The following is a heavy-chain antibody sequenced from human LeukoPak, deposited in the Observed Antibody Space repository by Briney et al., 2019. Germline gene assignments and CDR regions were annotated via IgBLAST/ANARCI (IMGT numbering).Heavy chain of an antibody. D-gene: IGHD3-3*02. CDR3: ARDQGCIQHYI. CDR2: IKGDGSAK. Sequence: GGSLRLACAASGFAFSDSWMTWIRQAPGKGLEWVAFIKGDGSAKKYVDSVKGRFTISRDNAKNSLFLQMNSLRAEDTAVYYCARDQGCIQHYIWGQGTMVTVSS. V-gene: IGHV3-7*01. J-gene: IGHJ3*02. CDR1: GFAFSDSW.